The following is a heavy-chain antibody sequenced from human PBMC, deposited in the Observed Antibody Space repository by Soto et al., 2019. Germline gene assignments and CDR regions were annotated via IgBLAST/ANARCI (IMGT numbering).Heavy chain of an antibody. CDR2: IYSGGTT. D-gene: IGHD2-2*02. CDR1: GFTVSSNY. CDR3: ARTLYCISTSCYTGPNWFDP. Sequence: GGSLRLSCAASGFTVSSNYMSWVRQAPGRGLEWVSVIYSGGTTYYADSVKGRFTISRDNSKNTLYLQMNSLRAEDTAMYYCARTLYCISTSCYTGPNWFDPWGQGTLVTVSS. J-gene: IGHJ5*02. V-gene: IGHV3-66*01.